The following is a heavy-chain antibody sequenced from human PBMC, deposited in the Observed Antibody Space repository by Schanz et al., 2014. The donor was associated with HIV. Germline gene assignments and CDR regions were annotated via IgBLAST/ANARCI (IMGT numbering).Heavy chain of an antibody. V-gene: IGHV3-23*01. CDR3: ARDGGEV. CDR1: GFTFRNYA. D-gene: IGHD3-16*01. Sequence: EVQLLESGGGLVQPGGSLRLSCAASGFTFRNYAMSWVRQAPGKGLEWVSAISESGGSTYYADSVKGRFTISRDNSKNTLYLQMNTLRAEDTAVYYCARDGGEVWGQGTTVTVSS. J-gene: IGHJ6*02. CDR2: ISESGGST.